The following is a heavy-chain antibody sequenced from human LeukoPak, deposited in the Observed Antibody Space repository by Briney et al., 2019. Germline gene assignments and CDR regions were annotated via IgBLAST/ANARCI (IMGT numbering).Heavy chain of an antibody. V-gene: IGHV3-21*01. Sequence: GGSLRLSCAASGFTFSSYSMNWVRQAPGKGLEWVSSISSSSSYICYADSVKGRFTISRDNAKNSLYLQMNSLRAEDTAVYYCAREEQQQLAPRFDYWGQGTLDTVSS. CDR1: GFTFSSYS. D-gene: IGHD6-13*01. J-gene: IGHJ4*02. CDR3: AREEQQQLAPRFDY. CDR2: ISSSSSYI.